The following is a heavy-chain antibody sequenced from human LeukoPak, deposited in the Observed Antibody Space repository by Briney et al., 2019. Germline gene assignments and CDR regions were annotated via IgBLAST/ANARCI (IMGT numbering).Heavy chain of an antibody. CDR1: GFIFDDYA. D-gene: IGHD3-9*01. V-gene: IGHV3-9*01. CDR2: ISWNSGSI. J-gene: IGHJ4*02. Sequence: GRSLRLSCAASGFIFDDYAMHWVRQAPGKGLEWVSGISWNSGSIGYSDSVKGRFTISRDNAKNSLYLQMNSLRAEDTALYYCATGYPGGYWGQGTLVTVSS. CDR3: ATGYPGGY.